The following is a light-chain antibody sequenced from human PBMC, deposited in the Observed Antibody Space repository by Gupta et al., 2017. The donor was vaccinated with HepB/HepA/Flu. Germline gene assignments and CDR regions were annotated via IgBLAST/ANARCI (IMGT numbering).Light chain of an antibody. J-gene: IGLJ2*01. Sequence: SAELTQPPAVSVSPGQTASITCSGDKWGDKYACWYQQKPGQSPVLVIYQDSKRPPGIPERFSGSNSGNTATLTISGTQAMDEADYYCQAWDSSTLVVFGGGTKLTVL. V-gene: IGLV3-1*01. CDR3: QAWDSSTLVV. CDR2: QDS. CDR1: KWGDKY.